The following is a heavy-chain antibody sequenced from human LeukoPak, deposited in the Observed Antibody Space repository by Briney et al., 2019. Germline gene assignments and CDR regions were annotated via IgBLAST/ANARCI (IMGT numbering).Heavy chain of an antibody. J-gene: IGHJ4*02. V-gene: IGHV4-59*12. Sequence: SETLSLTCTVSGGSITSYYWSWIRQPPGKGLEWIGYIYYSGTTNYNPSLKSRVTISVDTSKNQFSLKLSSVTAADTAVYYCARGGSSNYDLDYWGQGTLVTVSS. CDR3: ARGGSSNYDLDY. CDR1: GGSITSYY. CDR2: IYYSGTT. D-gene: IGHD4-4*01.